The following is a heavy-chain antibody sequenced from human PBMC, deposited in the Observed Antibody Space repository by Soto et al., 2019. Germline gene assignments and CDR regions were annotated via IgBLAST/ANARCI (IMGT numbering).Heavy chain of an antibody. Sequence: EVQLVESGGDLVQPGGSLRLSCEASGFTVSGNYMTWVRQAPGKGLEWVSIIYSGGSTHYGESAKGRFTISRDNTKNALLLQMDSLRAEDTAVYYCATMLSGAMFTFDVWGQGTLVTVSS. V-gene: IGHV3-66*01. D-gene: IGHD2-8*01. CDR1: GFTVSGNY. J-gene: IGHJ3*01. CDR3: ATMLSGAMFTFDV. CDR2: IYSGGST.